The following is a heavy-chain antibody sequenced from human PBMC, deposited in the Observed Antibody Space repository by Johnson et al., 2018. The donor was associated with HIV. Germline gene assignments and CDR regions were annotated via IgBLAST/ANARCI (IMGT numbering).Heavy chain of an antibody. Sequence: QVQLVESGGGVVQPGRSLRLLCAASRFSFSNYDMHWVRQAPGKGLEWVALISYDGSKKYYADSVKDRFTISRDNSKNTLYLQMNSLRAEDTAVYYCAKSGLFVLVVYAPDVFDVWGQGTMVTVSS. CDR2: ISYDGSKK. D-gene: IGHD2-8*02. V-gene: IGHV3-30*18. CDR1: RFSFSNYD. CDR3: AKSGLFVLVVYAPDVFDV. J-gene: IGHJ3*01.